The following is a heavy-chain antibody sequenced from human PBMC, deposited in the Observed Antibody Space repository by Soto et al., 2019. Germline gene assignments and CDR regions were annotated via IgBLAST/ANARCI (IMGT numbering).Heavy chain of an antibody. CDR1: GGSISSGGYY. Sequence: SETLSLTCTVSGGSISSGGYYWSWIRQHPGKGLEWIGYIYYSGSTYYNPSLKSRVTISVDTSKNQFSLKLSSVTAADTAVYYCAREHCSXGSCYFPLYYYYYGMDVWGQGTTVTVSS. CDR3: AREHCSXGSCYFPLYYYYYGMDV. V-gene: IGHV4-31*03. J-gene: IGHJ6*02. CDR2: IYYSGST. D-gene: IGHD2-15*01.